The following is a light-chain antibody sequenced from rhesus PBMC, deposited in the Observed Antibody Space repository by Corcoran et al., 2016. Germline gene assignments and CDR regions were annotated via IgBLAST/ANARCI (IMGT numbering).Light chain of an antibody. CDR1: QSLVHSDGKTY. J-gene: IGKJ3*01. Sequence: DVVMTQSPLSLPVTLGQPASISCRSSQSLVHSDGKTYLNWFQPKPGQPPRRLIYQVSNRDSGVPDRFSGSVAVTDVTRKIRRVEAEDVGVYYCMQGTHWPTFGPGTKLDIK. CDR3: MQGTHWPT. V-gene: IGKV2S9*01. CDR2: QVS.